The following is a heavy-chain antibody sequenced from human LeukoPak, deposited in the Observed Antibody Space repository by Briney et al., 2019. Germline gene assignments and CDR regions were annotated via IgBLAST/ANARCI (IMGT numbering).Heavy chain of an antibody. CDR3: ARVGSYCFEY. V-gene: IGHV4-59*08. J-gene: IGHJ4*02. D-gene: IGHD3-10*01. CDR1: GASISFYH. CDR2: LFNSGGT. Sequence: SETLFLTCTVSGASISFYHWSWIRQPPGKGLEWIGDLFNSGGTSYNASLKSRVTVSVDTSKNQVSLKLTSVTAADTAVYYCARVGSYCFEYWGQGTLVTVSS.